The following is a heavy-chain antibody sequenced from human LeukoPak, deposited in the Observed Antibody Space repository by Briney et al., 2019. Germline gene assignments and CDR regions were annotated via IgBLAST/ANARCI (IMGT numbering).Heavy chain of an antibody. CDR3: AKDPYSSSWHDY. CDR1: GFTFSSYS. CDR2: ISSSSSYI. Sequence: GGSLRLSCAASGFTFSSYSMNWVRQAPGEGLEWVSSISSSSSYIYYADSVKGRFTISRDNAKNSLYLQMNSLRAEDTAVYYCAKDPYSSSWHDYWGQGTLVTVSS. J-gene: IGHJ4*02. V-gene: IGHV3-21*01. D-gene: IGHD6-13*01.